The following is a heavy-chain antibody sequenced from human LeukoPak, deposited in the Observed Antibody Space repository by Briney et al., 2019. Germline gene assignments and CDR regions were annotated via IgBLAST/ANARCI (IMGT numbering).Heavy chain of an antibody. CDR3: AIEYSSLNYFDY. V-gene: IGHV3-43*01. D-gene: IGHD6-6*01. CDR2: ISWDGGST. Sequence: GGSLRLSCAASGFTFDDYTMHWVRQAQGKGLEWVSLISWDGGSTYYADSVKGRFTISRDNSKNSLYLQMNSLRTEDTALYYCAIEYSSLNYFDYWGQGTLVTVSS. CDR1: GFTFDDYT. J-gene: IGHJ4*02.